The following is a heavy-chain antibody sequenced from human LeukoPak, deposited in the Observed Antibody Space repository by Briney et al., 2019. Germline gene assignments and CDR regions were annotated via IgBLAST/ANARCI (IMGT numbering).Heavy chain of an antibody. CDR3: ARGLSSGWYPSFDY. CDR2: ISYDGSNK. D-gene: IGHD6-19*01. J-gene: IGHJ4*02. Sequence: GGSLRLSCAASGFTFSSYAMNWVRQAPGKGLEWVAVISYDGSNKYYADSVKGRFTISRDNSKNTLYLQMNSLRAEDTAVYYCARGLSSGWYPSFDYWGQGTLVTVSS. CDR1: GFTFSSYA. V-gene: IGHV3-30-3*01.